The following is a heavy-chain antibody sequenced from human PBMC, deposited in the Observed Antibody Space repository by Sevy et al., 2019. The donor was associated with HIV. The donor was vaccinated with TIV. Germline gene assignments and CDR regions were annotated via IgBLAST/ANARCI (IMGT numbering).Heavy chain of an antibody. CDR2: IYHSGST. J-gene: IGHJ3*02. V-gene: IGHV4-38-2*01. Sequence: SETLSLTCDVSGYSISSGYYGGWIRQPPGKGLEWIGSIYHSGSTYYNPSLKRRVTISVDTSKNQFSLKLRSVTAADTAVYYCARTLRGDFDSRASAFDIRGQGTMVTVSS. CDR3: ARTLRGDFDSRASAFDI. D-gene: IGHD3-22*01. CDR1: GYSISSGYY.